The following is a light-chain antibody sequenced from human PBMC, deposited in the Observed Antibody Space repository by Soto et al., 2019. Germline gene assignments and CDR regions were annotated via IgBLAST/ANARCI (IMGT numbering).Light chain of an antibody. CDR2: EAS. J-gene: IGKJ2*01. V-gene: IGKV1-5*03. Sequence: DIQMTQSPSTLSASVGDRVTITCRACQSISSWLAWYQQKPGTAPKLLIYEASTLESGVPSRFSGSRSGTEFTLTVSSLQPDDSATYYCQQYNDSFPYTFGQGTKLEIK. CDR1: QSISSW. CDR3: QQYNDSFPYT.